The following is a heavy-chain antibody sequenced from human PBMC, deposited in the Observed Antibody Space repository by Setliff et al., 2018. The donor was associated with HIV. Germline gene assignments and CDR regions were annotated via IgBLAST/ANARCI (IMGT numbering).Heavy chain of an antibody. V-gene: IGHV3-48*04. CDR1: GFTFSSYS. Sequence: PGGSLRLSCAASGFTFSSYSMNWVRQAPGKGLEWVSYMRSSSSTIYYADSVKGRFTISRDNAKNSLYLQMNSLRAEDTAVYYCAGDVGRGGIKGPRHPNPDYWGQGTLVTVSS. CDR3: AGDVGRGGIKGPRHPNPDY. CDR2: MRSSSSTI. J-gene: IGHJ4*02. D-gene: IGHD1-1*01.